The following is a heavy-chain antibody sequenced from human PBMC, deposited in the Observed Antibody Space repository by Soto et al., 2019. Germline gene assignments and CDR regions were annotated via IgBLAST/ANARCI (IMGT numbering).Heavy chain of an antibody. J-gene: IGHJ2*01. CDR2: ISSSGSTI. CDR3: ARIAVAGHYWYIDL. D-gene: IGHD6-19*01. Sequence: EVQLVESGGGLVQPGGSLRLSCAASGFTFSSYSMNWVRQAPGKGLEWVSDISSSGSTIYYADSVKGRFTISRDNAKKSLYLQMNSLRAEDTDVYYCARIAVAGHYWYIDLWGRGTLVTVSS. V-gene: IGHV3-48*01. CDR1: GFTFSSYS.